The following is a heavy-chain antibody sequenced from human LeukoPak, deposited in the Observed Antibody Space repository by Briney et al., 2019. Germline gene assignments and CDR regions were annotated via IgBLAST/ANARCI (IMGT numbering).Heavy chain of an antibody. CDR2: IKGDGSST. V-gene: IGHV3-74*01. J-gene: IGHJ4*02. Sequence: PGGSLRLSCAASGFTFSSYWMHWVRHTPGKGLVWVSRIKGDGSSTSYADSVKGRFTISRDNAKNTLYLQMNSLRAEDTAVYYCARDGYSFGHDFDYWGQGTLSPSPQ. CDR3: ARDGYSFGHDFDY. CDR1: GFTFSSYW. D-gene: IGHD5-18*01.